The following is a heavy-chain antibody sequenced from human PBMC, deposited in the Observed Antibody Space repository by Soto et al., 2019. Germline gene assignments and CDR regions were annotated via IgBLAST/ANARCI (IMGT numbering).Heavy chain of an antibody. Sequence: QVQLVESGGGVVQPGRSLRLSCAASGFTFSSSGMHWVRQAPGKGLEWVAVISHDGSNKYFVDSVKGRFTISRDNSKNTLYLHMNRLRAENTGVYYCAKYVIAVAGYLSCFDYWGQGTLVTVSS. J-gene: IGHJ4*02. CDR1: GFTFSSSG. CDR2: ISHDGSNK. CDR3: AKYVIAVAGYLSCFDY. V-gene: IGHV3-30*18. D-gene: IGHD6-19*01.